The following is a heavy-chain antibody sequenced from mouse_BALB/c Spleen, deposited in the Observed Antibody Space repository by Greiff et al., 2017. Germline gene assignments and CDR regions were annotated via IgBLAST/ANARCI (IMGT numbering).Heavy chain of an antibody. CDR2: ISSGGSYT. CDR1: GFTFSSYT. J-gene: IGHJ4*01. V-gene: IGHV5-6-4*01. Sequence: DVMLVESGGGLVKPGGSLKLSCAASGFTFSSYTMSWVRQTPEKRLEWVATISSGGSYTYYPDSVKGRFTISRDNAKNTLYLQMSSLKSEDTAMYYCTRDQGEVATRYAMDYWGQGTSVTVSS. CDR3: TRDQGEVATRYAMDY. D-gene: IGHD1-1*01.